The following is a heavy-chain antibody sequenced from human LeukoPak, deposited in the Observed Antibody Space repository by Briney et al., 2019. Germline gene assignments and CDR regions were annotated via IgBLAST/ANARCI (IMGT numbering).Heavy chain of an antibody. V-gene: IGHV4-31*03. CDR1: GGSISSGGYY. J-gene: IGHJ4*02. CDR3: ATTTTNYYDSSGYYSRKKVDY. CDR2: IYYSGST. D-gene: IGHD3-22*01. Sequence: PSETLSLTCTVSGGSISSGGYYWSWIRQHPGKGLEWIGYIYYSGSTYYNPSLKSRVTISVDTSKNQFSLKLSSVTAADTAVYYCATTTTNYYDSSGYYSRKKVDYWGQGTLVTVSS.